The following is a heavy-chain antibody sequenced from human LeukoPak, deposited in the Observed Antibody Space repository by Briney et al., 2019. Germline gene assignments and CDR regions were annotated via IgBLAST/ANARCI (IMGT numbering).Heavy chain of an antibody. V-gene: IGHV4-59*01. Sequence: SETLSLTCTVSGGSISSYYWSWSRQPPGKGLEWIGHIYYSGSTNYNPSLKSRVTISVDTSKKQLSLKLNSVTAADTAVYYCARGGGSVTPFDSWGQGTLVTVSS. D-gene: IGHD4-23*01. CDR3: ARGGGSVTPFDS. CDR2: IYYSGST. CDR1: GGSISSYY. J-gene: IGHJ4*02.